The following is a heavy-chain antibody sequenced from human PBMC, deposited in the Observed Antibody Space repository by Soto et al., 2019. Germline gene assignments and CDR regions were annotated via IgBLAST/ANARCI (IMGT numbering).Heavy chain of an antibody. V-gene: IGHV4-39*01. CDR3: ARHAPLTNNWNQLNC. Sequence: QLQLQESGPGLVKPAETLSLTCTVTGGSISSSPYYWAGVRQPPGEGLPWIGNSYYNGNTFYNPSLRSRVTISIDTSKSQFSLGLSSVTASDTAVYFCARHAPLTNNWNQLNCWGQGTLVTASS. D-gene: IGHD1-1*01. J-gene: IGHJ4*02. CDR1: GGSISSSPYY. CDR2: SYYNGNT.